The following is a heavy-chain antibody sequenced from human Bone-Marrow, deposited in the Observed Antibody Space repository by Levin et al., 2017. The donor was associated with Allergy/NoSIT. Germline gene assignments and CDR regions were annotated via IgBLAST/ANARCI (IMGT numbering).Heavy chain of an antibody. CDR2: ISANNGNT. J-gene: IGHJ6*02. CDR1: DYTLITYA. Sequence: GESLKISCKASDYTLITYAITWVRQAPGQGLEWMGWISANNGNTDYAQKVQGRVTMTTDPSTSTAYMELTSLRSDDTAVYYCARVLAGFRREGFYGLDVWGQGTAVTVSS. D-gene: IGHD1-26*01. V-gene: IGHV1-18*01. CDR3: ARVLAGFRREGFYGLDV.